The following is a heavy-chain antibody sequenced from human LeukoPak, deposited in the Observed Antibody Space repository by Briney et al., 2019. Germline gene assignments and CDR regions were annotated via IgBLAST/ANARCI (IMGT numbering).Heavy chain of an antibody. Sequence: GESLKISCQGSGYSFTSYWIGWVRQMPGKGLEGRGIIYPGDSDTRYSPSLQGQVTISADKSISTAYLQWSSLKASDTAMYYCARLASRSIYYGMDVWGQGTTVTVSS. CDR3: ARLASRSIYYGMDV. V-gene: IGHV5-51*01. J-gene: IGHJ6*02. D-gene: IGHD3-3*01. CDR2: IYPGDSDT. CDR1: GYSFTSYW.